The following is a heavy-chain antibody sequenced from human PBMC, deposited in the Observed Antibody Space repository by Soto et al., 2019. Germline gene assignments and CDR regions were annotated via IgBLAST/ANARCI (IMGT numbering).Heavy chain of an antibody. D-gene: IGHD1-1*01. J-gene: IGHJ4*02. CDR1: GFTFTNAW. CDR2: IRSKSHGGTA. V-gene: IGHV3-15*07. CDR3: TTDAAMPGTNYFDY. Sequence: EVQLVESGGGLVKPGESQRLSCIVSGFTFTNAWMHWVRQAPGKGLEWVGHIRSKSHGGTADYGAPVKGRFTISRDDSKNILYLQMNSLKTEDTAVYYCTTDAAMPGTNYFDYWGQGALVTVSS.